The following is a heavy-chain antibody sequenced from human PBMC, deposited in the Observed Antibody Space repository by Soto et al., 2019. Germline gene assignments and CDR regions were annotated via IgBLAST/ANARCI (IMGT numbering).Heavy chain of an antibody. CDR1: GASITNSH. J-gene: IGHJ5*02. V-gene: IGHV4-59*08. Sequence: QVQLQESGPGLVRPSETLSLTCTVSGASITNSHWSWIRQSPGKGLEYIGYIFYTGRANYDPSLESRVSMSVDTSKNQVFLSLISVTAASTAVYYCARRITAPPLRTGWPDPWGQGTLVIVSS. D-gene: IGHD6-6*01. CDR3: ARRITAPPLRTGWPDP. CDR2: IFYTGRA.